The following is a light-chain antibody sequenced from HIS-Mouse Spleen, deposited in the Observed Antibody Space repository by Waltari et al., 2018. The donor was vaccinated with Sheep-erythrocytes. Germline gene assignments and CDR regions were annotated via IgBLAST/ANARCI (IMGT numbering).Light chain of an antibody. CDR1: SLRSYY. CDR3: NSRDSSGNHLGVV. Sequence: SSELTQDPAVSVALGQTVRITCQGDSLRSYYASWVQQKPGQAPVLFIYGKNNRPSGIPDRVSCSSSGNTASLTINGAQAEDEADFYCNSRDSSGNHLGVVFGGGTKLTVL. J-gene: IGLJ2*01. V-gene: IGLV3-19*01. CDR2: GKN.